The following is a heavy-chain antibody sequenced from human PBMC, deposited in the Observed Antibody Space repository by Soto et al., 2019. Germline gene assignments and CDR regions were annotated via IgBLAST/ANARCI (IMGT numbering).Heavy chain of an antibody. CDR1: GFTFSSYS. J-gene: IGHJ3*02. CDR3: AREQYSSSTRAFDI. Sequence: EVQLVESGGGLVKPGGSLRLYCAASGFTFSSYSMNWVRQAPGKGLEWVSSISSSSSYIYYADSVKGRFTISRDNAKNSLYLQMNSLRAEDTAVYYCAREQYSSSTRAFDIWGQGTMVTVSS. V-gene: IGHV3-21*01. D-gene: IGHD6-6*01. CDR2: ISSSSSYI.